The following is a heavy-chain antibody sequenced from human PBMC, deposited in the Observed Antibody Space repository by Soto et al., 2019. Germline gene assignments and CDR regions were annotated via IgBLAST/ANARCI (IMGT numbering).Heavy chain of an antibody. J-gene: IGHJ4*02. V-gene: IGHV4-31*03. CDR3: ARWGATVTQFDY. CDR1: GGSISSGGYY. D-gene: IGHD4-17*01. CDR2: IYYSGST. Sequence: QVQLQESGPGLVKPSQTLSLTCTVSGGSISSGGYYWSWIRQHPGKGLEWIGYIYYSGSTYYNPSLKSRXXIXVXXSKNQFSLKLSSVTAADTAVYYCARWGATVTQFDYWGQGTLVTVSS.